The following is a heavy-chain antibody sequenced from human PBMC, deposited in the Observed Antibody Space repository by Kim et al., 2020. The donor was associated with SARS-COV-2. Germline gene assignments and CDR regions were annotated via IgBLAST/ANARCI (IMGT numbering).Heavy chain of an antibody. V-gene: IGHV3-21*01. Sequence: GGSLRLSCAASGFTFSSYSMNWVRQAPGKGLEWVSSISSSSSYIYYADSVKGRFTISRDNAKNSLYLQMNSLRAEDTAVYYCAIEGIRRRGRIAVATFDYWGQGTLVTVSS. D-gene: IGHD6-19*01. CDR1: GFTFSSYS. J-gene: IGHJ4*02. CDR3: AIEGIRRRGRIAVATFDY. CDR2: ISSSSSYI.